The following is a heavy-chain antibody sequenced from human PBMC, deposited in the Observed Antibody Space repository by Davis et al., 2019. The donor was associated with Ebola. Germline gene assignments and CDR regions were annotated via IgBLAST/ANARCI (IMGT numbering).Heavy chain of an antibody. D-gene: IGHD6-13*01. CDR2: FDPEDGET. Sequence: ASVKVSCKASGYTFTGYYMHWVRQAPGKGLEWMGGFDPEDGETIYAQKFQGRVTMTEDTSTDTAYMELSRLRSDDTAVYYCARYIAAAKNGVDVWGQGTTVTVSS. CDR3: ARYIAAAKNGVDV. V-gene: IGHV1-24*01. J-gene: IGHJ6*02. CDR1: GYTFTGYY.